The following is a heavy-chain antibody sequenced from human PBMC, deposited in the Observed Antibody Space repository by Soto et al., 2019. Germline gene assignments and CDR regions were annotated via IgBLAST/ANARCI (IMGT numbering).Heavy chain of an antibody. Sequence: EVQLVESGGGLVQPGGSLRLSCAXSGFTFSDYWLSWVRQSPVKGLEWVANMSPDGRKRYYLDSLKGRFTISRDNAKNSLYLQMNRLSAEDTAVYFCSRDPLAFHIGGHWGQGTLVTVSS. J-gene: IGHJ4*02. D-gene: IGHD3-3*02. CDR2: MSPDGRKR. CDR3: SRDPLAFHIGGH. CDR1: GFTFSDYW. V-gene: IGHV3-7*01.